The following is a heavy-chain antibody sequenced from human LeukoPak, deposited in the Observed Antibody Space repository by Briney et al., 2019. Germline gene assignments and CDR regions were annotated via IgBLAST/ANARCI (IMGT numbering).Heavy chain of an antibody. CDR1: AGTFSSYA. J-gene: IGHJ6*04. V-gene: IGHV1-69*13. CDR2: IIPIFGTA. CDR3: GSVVAAPGGYYYGMDV. D-gene: IGHD2-15*01. Sequence: SVKVSCKASAGTFSSYAISWVRQAPGQGLEWMGGIIPIFGTANYAQKFQGRVTIAADESASTAYMELSSLRSEDTAVYYCGSVVAAPGGYYYGMDVWGKGTTVTVSS.